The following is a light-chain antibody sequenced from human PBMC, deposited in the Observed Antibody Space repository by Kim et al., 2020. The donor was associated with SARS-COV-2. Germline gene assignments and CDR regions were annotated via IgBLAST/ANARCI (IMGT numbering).Light chain of an antibody. Sequence: SPGERATLSCMASQSIGSFLAWYQQKPAQAPRLLIYDASNRATGIPARFSGSGSGTDFTLTISSLEPDDFAVYYCQQRSNWPPITFGQGTRLEIK. CDR3: QQRSNWPPIT. J-gene: IGKJ5*01. CDR2: DAS. CDR1: QSIGSF. V-gene: IGKV3-11*01.